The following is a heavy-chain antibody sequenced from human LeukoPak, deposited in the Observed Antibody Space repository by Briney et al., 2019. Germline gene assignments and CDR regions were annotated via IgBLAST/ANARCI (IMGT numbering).Heavy chain of an antibody. CDR3: AALTMIRGVIGY. V-gene: IGHV3-7*01. D-gene: IGHD3-10*01. CDR2: IKQDGSEK. J-gene: IGHJ4*02. CDR1: GFTFDTYW. Sequence: GGSLRLSCAASGFTFDTYWMSWVRQAPGKGLEWVGNIKQDGSEKYYVDSVKGRFTISRDNAKNSLYLQMNSLRGEDTAVYYCAALTMIRGVIGYWGQGTLVSVSS.